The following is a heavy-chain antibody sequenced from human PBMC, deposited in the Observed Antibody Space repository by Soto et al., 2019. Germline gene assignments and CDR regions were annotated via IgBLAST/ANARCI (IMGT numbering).Heavy chain of an antibody. CDR2: IHYSGST. Sequence: QVQLQESGPGLVKPSQTLSLTCTVSGDSIGTGGYYWDWIRQHPGKGPEWIGYIHYSGSTYYNPSLKSRLTISLDTSKNQISLHLSSVTAADTAVYYCATNHDDISGRTPLLFDSWGQGALVTVSS. CDR3: ATNHDDISGRTPLLFDS. V-gene: IGHV4-31*03. D-gene: IGHD3-22*01. J-gene: IGHJ4*02. CDR1: GDSIGTGGYY.